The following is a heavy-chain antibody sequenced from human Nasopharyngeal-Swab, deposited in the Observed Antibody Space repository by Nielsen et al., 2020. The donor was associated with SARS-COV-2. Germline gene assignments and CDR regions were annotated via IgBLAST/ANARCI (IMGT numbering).Heavy chain of an antibody. CDR2: IIPIFGTA. Sequence: SVKVSCKASGGTFSSYAISWVQQAPGQGLEWMGGIIPIFGTADYAQKFQDRVTITADESTSTAYMELSSLRSEDTAVYYCARSGYSNSDIDYWGQGTLVTVSS. V-gene: IGHV1-69*13. CDR3: ARSGYSNSDIDY. J-gene: IGHJ4*02. CDR1: GGTFSSYA. D-gene: IGHD6-6*01.